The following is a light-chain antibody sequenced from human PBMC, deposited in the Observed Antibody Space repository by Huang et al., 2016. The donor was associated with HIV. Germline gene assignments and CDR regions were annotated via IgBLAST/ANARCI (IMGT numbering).Light chain of an antibody. Sequence: DIVMTQSPDSLPVSLGERATINCKSSQSVLDRSKRKNYLAWYQQKPVQAPKLLLSWASVRESWVPYRFRGSWAGTDFTLTIDNLQAEDVAVYYCQQYFSTPAFGQGTNVDI. J-gene: IGKJ1*01. CDR2: WAS. V-gene: IGKV4-1*01. CDR1: QSVLDRSKRKNY. CDR3: QQYFSTPA.